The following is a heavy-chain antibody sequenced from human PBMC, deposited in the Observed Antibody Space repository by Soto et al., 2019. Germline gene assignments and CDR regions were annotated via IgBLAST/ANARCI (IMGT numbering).Heavy chain of an antibody. J-gene: IGHJ4*02. V-gene: IGHV3-64D*06. D-gene: IGHD6-19*01. Sequence: GESLKISCSASGFIFSSYAMHWVRQAPGKGLEYVSAISNNGGNTYYADSVKDRFSISRDNSKNTLYLQMNSLTADDTASYYCVRAFSGQWLNKKAFDYWGQGTLVTVSS. CDR3: VRAFSGQWLNKKAFDY. CDR2: ISNNGGNT. CDR1: GFIFSSYA.